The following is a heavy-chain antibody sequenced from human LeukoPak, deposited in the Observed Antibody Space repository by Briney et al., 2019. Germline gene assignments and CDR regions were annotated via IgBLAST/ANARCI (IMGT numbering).Heavy chain of an antibody. CDR2: INGDGSST. J-gene: IGHJ5*02. CDR1: GFTFSPYW. D-gene: IGHD5-12*01. Sequence: SGGSLRLSCAASGFTFSPYWMHWVRQAPGKGLVWVSRINGDGSSTDYADSVKGRFTISRDNAKNTLYLQMNSLTAEDTAVYYCARDRGYQMVDPWGQGTLVTVSS. V-gene: IGHV3-74*01. CDR3: ARDRGYQMVDP.